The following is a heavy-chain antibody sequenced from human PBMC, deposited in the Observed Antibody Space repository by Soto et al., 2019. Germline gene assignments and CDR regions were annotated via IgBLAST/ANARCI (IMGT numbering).Heavy chain of an antibody. Sequence: GASVKVSCKASGYTFTGYYMHWVRQAPGQGLEWMGWINPNSGGTNYAQKFQGRVTMTRDTSISTAYMELSRLRSDDTAVYYCARDPGWELLQDYYYYGMDVWGQGTTVTVS. CDR1: GYTFTGYY. CDR3: ARDPGWELLQDYYYYGMDV. D-gene: IGHD1-26*01. V-gene: IGHV1-2*02. J-gene: IGHJ6*02. CDR2: INPNSGGT.